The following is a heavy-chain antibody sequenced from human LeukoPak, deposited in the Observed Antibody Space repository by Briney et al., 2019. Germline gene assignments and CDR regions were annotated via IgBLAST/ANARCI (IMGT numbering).Heavy chain of an antibody. CDR2: ISGSGAST. CDR1: GFTFSSYS. J-gene: IGHJ4*02. D-gene: IGHD3-10*01. V-gene: IGHV3-23*01. Sequence: GGSLRLSCAASGFTFSSYSMNWVRQAPGKGLEWVSGISGSGASTSYADSVKGRFTISRDNSKNTLYLQMNSLRAEDTALYYCAKRGYGSGSSKYDDYWGQGTLVTVSS. CDR3: AKRGYGSGSSKYDDY.